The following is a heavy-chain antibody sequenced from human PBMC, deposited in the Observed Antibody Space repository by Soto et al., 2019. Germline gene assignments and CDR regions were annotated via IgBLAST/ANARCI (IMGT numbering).Heavy chain of an antibody. CDR2: ISSDGSET. J-gene: IGHJ5*02. Sequence: QAQLVESGGGVVQGGGSLRLSCAGSGFSFDSYGLHWVRQAPGKGLEWVAVISSDGSETKYATSVRGRFTVSRHNYKRTRSLQMASLGGDDTVVYYGARLTSMVREGYNWCDPWGQGTVVTVS. D-gene: IGHD3-10*01. CDR1: GFSFDSYG. CDR3: ARLTSMVREGYNWCDP. V-gene: IGHV3-30*03.